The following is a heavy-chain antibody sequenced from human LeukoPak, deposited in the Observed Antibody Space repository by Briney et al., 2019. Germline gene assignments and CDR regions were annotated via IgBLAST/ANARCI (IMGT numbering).Heavy chain of an antibody. CDR1: GGSISSGDYY. Sequence: SQTLSLTCTVSGGSISSGDYYWSWIRQPPGKGLEWIGYIYYSGNTFHYNPSLKSRVNISVDTSKNQFSLRLSSVTAVDTAVYYCTSTNCSSAGCYGANWFDPWGQGTLVTVSS. CDR3: TSTNCSSAGCYGANWFDP. D-gene: IGHD2-2*01. J-gene: IGHJ5*02. V-gene: IGHV4-30-4*08. CDR2: IYYSGNT.